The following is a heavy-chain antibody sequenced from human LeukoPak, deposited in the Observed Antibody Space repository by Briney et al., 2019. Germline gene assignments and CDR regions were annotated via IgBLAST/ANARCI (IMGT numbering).Heavy chain of an antibody. CDR2: ISGSGGTT. CDR1: GFAFNTYG. Sequence: SGGSLRLSCAASGFAFNTYGMSWARQAPGKGLEWVSAISGSGGTTYYADSVKGRFTISRDNSKNTLYLQMNSLRADDTALYYCAKDRTWGLDYWGQGTLVTVSS. J-gene: IGHJ4*02. V-gene: IGHV3-23*01. D-gene: IGHD7-27*01. CDR3: AKDRTWGLDY.